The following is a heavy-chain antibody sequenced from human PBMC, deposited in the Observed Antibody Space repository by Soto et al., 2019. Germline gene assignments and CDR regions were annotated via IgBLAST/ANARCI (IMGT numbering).Heavy chain of an antibody. Sequence: EVQLVESGGGLVKPGGSLRLSCAASGFTFSSYSMNWVRQAPGKGLEWVSSISSSSSYIYYADSVKGRFTISRDNAKNSLYLQMNSLRAEDTAMYYCARDQVGANGYYYGMDVWGQGTTVTVSS. D-gene: IGHD1-26*01. CDR1: GFTFSSYS. CDR2: ISSSSSYI. CDR3: ARDQVGANGYYYGMDV. J-gene: IGHJ6*02. V-gene: IGHV3-21*01.